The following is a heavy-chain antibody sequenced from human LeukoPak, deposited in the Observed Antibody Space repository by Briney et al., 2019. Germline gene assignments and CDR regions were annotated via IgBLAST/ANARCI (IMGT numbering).Heavy chain of an antibody. CDR2: ISGSGGGT. J-gene: IGHJ4*02. D-gene: IGHD3-22*01. CDR1: GITLSNYG. Sequence: GGSLRLSCAVAGITLSNYGMSWVRQAPGKGLEWVAGISGSGGGTNYADSVKGRFTISRDNPRNTLYLQMYSLRAEDTAVYFCAKRGVVIRVILVGFHKEAYYFDSWGQGALVTVSS. V-gene: IGHV3-23*01. CDR3: AKRGVVIRVILVGFHKEAYYFDS.